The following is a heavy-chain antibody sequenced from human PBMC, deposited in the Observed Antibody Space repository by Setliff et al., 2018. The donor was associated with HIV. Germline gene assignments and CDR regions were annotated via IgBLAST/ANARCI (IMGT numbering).Heavy chain of an antibody. CDR2: IYYSGST. CDR3: ARHYNVNYYVRKDFDY. CDR1: GASISSTSYY. V-gene: IGHV4-39*01. Sequence: PSETLSLTCAVSGASISSTSYYWGWVRQPPGKGLEWIGSIYYSGSTYYNPSLKSRLTISVDTSRNQFSLKLGSLTAADTAVYYCARHYNVNYYVRKDFDYWGQGILVTVSS. D-gene: IGHD1-26*01. J-gene: IGHJ4*02.